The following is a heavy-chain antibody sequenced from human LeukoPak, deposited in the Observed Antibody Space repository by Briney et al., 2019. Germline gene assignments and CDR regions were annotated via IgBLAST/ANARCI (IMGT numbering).Heavy chain of an antibody. Sequence: QPGRSLRLSCTASGFTFGDYAMSWVRQAPGKGLEWVGFIRSKAYGGTTEYAASVKGRFTISRDDSKSIAYLQMNSLKTEDTAVYYCTRDPPYYYGSGGYFDYWGQGTLVTVSS. CDR1: GFTFGDYA. J-gene: IGHJ4*02. D-gene: IGHD3-10*01. CDR3: TRDPPYYYGSGGYFDY. V-gene: IGHV3-49*04. CDR2: IRSKAYGGTT.